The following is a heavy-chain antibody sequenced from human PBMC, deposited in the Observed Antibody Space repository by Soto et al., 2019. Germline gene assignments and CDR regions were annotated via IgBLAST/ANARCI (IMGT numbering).Heavy chain of an antibody. Sequence: QVQLVQSGAEVKKPGSSVKVSCKASGGTFSSYTISWVRQAPGQGLEWMGRIIPILGIANYAQKFQGRVTITADKSTSTAYMELSSLRSEDTAVYYCASMYYYDSSGPFPDYWGQGTLVTVSS. D-gene: IGHD3-22*01. J-gene: IGHJ4*02. CDR1: GGTFSSYT. CDR3: ASMYYYDSSGPFPDY. CDR2: IIPILGIA. V-gene: IGHV1-69*02.